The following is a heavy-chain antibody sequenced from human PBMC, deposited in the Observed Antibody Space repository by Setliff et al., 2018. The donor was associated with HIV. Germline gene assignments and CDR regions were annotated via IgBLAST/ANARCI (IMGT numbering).Heavy chain of an antibody. D-gene: IGHD3-10*01. Sequence: GGSLRLSCVASGFTFSNYWMHWVRQAPGEGLVWVSRISNDGSTTDYADSVKGRFTISRDNAKNTLYLQMNSLRAEDTAVYFCATITAWWGQGTLVTVSS. V-gene: IGHV3-74*01. CDR2: ISNDGSTT. CDR3: ATITAW. CDR1: GFTFSNYW. J-gene: IGHJ4*02.